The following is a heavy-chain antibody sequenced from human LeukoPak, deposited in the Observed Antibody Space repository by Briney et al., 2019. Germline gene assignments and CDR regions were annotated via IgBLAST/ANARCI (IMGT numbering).Heavy chain of an antibody. CDR2: IYYSGST. CDR1: GGSISSYY. CDR3: AGVSDYYYYMDV. Sequence: SETLSLTCTVPGGSISSYYWSWLRQPPGKGLEWIGYIYYSGSTNYNPSLKSRVTISVDTSKNQFSLKLSSVTAADTAVYYCAGVSDYYYYMDVWGKGTTVTVSS. J-gene: IGHJ6*03. V-gene: IGHV4-59*01.